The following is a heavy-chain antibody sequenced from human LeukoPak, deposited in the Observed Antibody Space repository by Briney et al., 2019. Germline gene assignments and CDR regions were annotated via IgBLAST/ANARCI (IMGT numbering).Heavy chain of an antibody. CDR3: ATHYYYYYYMDV. Sequence: GGSLRLSCAASGFTFSSYAMSWVRQAPGKGLEWVAAISYDGNIRYYADSVKGRFTISRDNSKNTLYLQMNSLRAEDTAVYYCATHYYYYYYMDVWGKGTTVTISS. CDR1: GFTFSSYA. CDR2: ISYDGNIR. J-gene: IGHJ6*03. V-gene: IGHV3-30*07.